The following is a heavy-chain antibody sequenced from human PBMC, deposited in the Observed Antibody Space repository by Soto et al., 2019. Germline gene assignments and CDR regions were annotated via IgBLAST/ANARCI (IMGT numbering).Heavy chain of an antibody. CDR2: IYYGGST. CDR3: ARYSFGFAY. J-gene: IGHJ4*02. Sequence: PSETLSLTCSDSGGSISSGGFSWSWIRQTPGKGLEWIGYIYYGGSTYYNPSLKSRVTMSVDRSKNQFSLELGSVTAADTAVYYCARYSFGFAYWGRGTLVTVSS. V-gene: IGHV4-30-2*01. D-gene: IGHD5-18*01. CDR1: GGSISSGGFS.